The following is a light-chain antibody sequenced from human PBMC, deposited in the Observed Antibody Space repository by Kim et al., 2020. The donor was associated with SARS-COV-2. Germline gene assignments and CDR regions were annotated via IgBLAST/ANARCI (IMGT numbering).Light chain of an antibody. CDR2: GAS. V-gene: IGKV3-15*01. Sequence: VSPVERAPRDSRASQIGSSNVACYQQRPGQAPRLLIYGASTRATVIPARFSGSGSGTEFTLTISSLQSEDFAVYYCQQYNNWPGYTFGQGTKLEI. CDR1: QIGSSN. J-gene: IGKJ2*01. CDR3: QQYNNWPGYT.